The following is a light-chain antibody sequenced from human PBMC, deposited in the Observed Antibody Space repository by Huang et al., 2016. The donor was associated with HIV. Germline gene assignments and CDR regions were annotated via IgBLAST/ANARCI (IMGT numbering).Light chain of an antibody. CDR2: DAS. CDR1: QSVSSY. Sequence: EIVLTQSPATLFLSPGERATLSCRASQSVSSYLAWYQQKPGQAPRLLIYDASNRATGIPARFSGRGSGTDFTRTISSLEPEDFAVYYCQQRSNWPLTFGPGTKVDIK. J-gene: IGKJ3*01. CDR3: QQRSNWPLT. V-gene: IGKV3-11*01.